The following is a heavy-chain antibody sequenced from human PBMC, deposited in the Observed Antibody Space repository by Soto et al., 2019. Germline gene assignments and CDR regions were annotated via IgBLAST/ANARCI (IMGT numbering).Heavy chain of an antibody. CDR1: GGSISSYY. J-gene: IGHJ5*02. D-gene: IGHD6-6*01. Sequence: PSETLSLTCTVSGGSISSYYWSWIRQPPGKGLEWIGYIYYSGSTNYNPSLKSRVTISVDTSKNQFSLKLSSVTAADTAVYYCASTEYSSSSRIITGDLKFDPWGQGTLVTVSS. CDR3: ASTEYSSSSRIITGDLKFDP. V-gene: IGHV4-59*01. CDR2: IYYSGST.